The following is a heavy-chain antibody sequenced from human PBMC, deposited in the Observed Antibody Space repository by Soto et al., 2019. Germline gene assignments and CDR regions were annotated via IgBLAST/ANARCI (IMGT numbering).Heavy chain of an antibody. D-gene: IGHD3-3*01. CDR2: IRSKANSYAT. Sequence: EVQLVESGGGLVQPGGSLKLSCAASGFTFSGSAMHWVRQASGKGLEWVGRIRSKANSYATAYAASVKGRFTISRDDSKNTAYLQMNSLKTEDMAVYYCTRYDYDFWSGYPKDYYYYGMDVWGQGTTVTVSS. CDR1: GFTFSGSA. CDR3: TRYDYDFWSGYPKDYYYYGMDV. V-gene: IGHV3-73*01. J-gene: IGHJ6*02.